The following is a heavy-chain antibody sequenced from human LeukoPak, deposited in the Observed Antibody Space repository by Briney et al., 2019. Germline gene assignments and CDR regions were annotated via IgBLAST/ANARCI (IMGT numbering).Heavy chain of an antibody. V-gene: IGHV4-4*09. CDR2: ISTSGST. Sequence: SETLSLTCTASGGSISSYYWSWIRRPPGKGLEWIGFISTSGSTDYNPSLKSRVTISVDTSKNQFSLKLSSVTAADTAVYYCARGARGGDIHYFYYMAVWGKGTTVTVSS. CDR3: ARGARGGDIHYFYYMAV. CDR1: GGSISSYY. J-gene: IGHJ6*03. D-gene: IGHD2-21*01.